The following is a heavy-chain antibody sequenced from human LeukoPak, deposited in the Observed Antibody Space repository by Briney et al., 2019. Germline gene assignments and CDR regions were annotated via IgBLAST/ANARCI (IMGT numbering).Heavy chain of an antibody. V-gene: IGHV3-30*18. CDR3: AKGGLEGTRHNMEV. CDR1: GFTFSNYA. Sequence: GGSLRLSCVASGFTFSNYAIHWVRQAPGKGLEWVAVISYDGNKKYYADSVKGRFTISRDNSKNTMHLQMNSLRAEDTAMYYCAKGGLEGTRHNMEVWGQGTTVTVSS. CDR2: ISYDGNKK. D-gene: IGHD1/OR15-1a*01. J-gene: IGHJ6*02.